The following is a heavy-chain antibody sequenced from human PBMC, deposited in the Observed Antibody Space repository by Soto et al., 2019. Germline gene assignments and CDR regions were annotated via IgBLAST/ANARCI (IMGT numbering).Heavy chain of an antibody. CDR1: GYTFTSYG. CDR3: ARSRSDYGDYRLPLDP. V-gene: IGHV1-18*01. CDR2: ISAYNGNA. D-gene: IGHD4-17*01. J-gene: IGHJ5*02. Sequence: GASVKVSCKASGYTFTSYGISWVRQAPGQGLEWMGWISAYNGNANYAQKLQGRVTMTTDTSTSTAYMELRSLRSDDTAVYYCARSRSDYGDYRLPLDPWGQGTLVTVSS.